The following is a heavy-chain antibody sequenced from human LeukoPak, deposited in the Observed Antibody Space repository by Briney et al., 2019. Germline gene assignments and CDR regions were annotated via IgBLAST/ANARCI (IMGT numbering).Heavy chain of an antibody. Sequence: GGSLRLSCSASGFTVSSNYMSWVRQAPGKGLEWVSVIYSGGSTYYADSVKGRFTISGDNSKNTLYLQMNSLRAEDTAVYYCARCRDYYGSGSYYNPNWFDPWGQGTLVTVSS. D-gene: IGHD3-10*01. CDR3: ARCRDYYGSGSYYNPNWFDP. V-gene: IGHV3-66*01. CDR1: GFTVSSNY. J-gene: IGHJ5*02. CDR2: IYSGGST.